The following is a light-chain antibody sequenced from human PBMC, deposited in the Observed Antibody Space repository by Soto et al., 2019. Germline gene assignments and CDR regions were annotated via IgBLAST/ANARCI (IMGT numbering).Light chain of an antibody. J-gene: IGKJ5*01. Sequence: AIQLTQSPSSLSASVGDRVTITCRASQDISSELAWYQQKTGKAPKVLIYDVSSLESGVPSRFSGSGSETDFTLTISSLQAEDSATYYCQQFKDYPLTFGQGTRLEIK. CDR3: QQFKDYPLT. V-gene: IGKV1D-13*01. CDR2: DVS. CDR1: QDISSE.